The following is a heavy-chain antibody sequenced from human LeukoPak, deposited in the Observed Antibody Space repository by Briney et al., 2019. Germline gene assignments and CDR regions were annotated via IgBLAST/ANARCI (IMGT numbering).Heavy chain of an antibody. V-gene: IGHV1-69*01. J-gene: IGHJ4*02. Sequence: GASVKVSCKASGGTFSSYAISWVRQAPGQGLEWMGGIIPIFGTANYAQKFQGRVTITADESTSTAYMELSSLRSEDTAVYYCARYRDCSSTSCYYFDYWGQGTLVTVSS. CDR3: ARYRDCSSTSCYYFDY. CDR2: IIPIFGTA. CDR1: GGTFSSYA. D-gene: IGHD2-2*01.